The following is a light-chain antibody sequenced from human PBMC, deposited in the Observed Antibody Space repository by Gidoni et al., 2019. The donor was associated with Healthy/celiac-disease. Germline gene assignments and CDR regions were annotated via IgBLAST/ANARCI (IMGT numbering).Light chain of an antibody. CDR2: SNN. CDR1: SSNIGSNT. CDR3: AAWDDSLNGDV. J-gene: IGLJ7*01. V-gene: IGLV1-44*01. Sequence: HSVLTQPPSESVTPGQRVTISCSGSSSNIGSNTVNWYQQLPGTAPKLLIYSNNQRPSGVPDRFSGSKSGNSASLAISGLQSEDEADYYCAAWDDSLNGDVFGGGTQLTIL.